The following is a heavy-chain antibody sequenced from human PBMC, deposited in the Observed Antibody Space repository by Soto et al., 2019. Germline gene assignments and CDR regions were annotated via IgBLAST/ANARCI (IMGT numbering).Heavy chain of an antibody. V-gene: IGHV3-33*01. CDR2: IWYDGSNK. J-gene: IGHJ5*02. CDR1: GFTFSSYG. D-gene: IGHD3-22*01. CDR3: AGMYYYDSSGYPNWFDP. Sequence: QVQLVESGGGVVQPGRSLRLSCAASGFTFSSYGMHWVRQAPGKGLEWVAVIWYDGSNKYYADSVKGRFTISRDNSKNTLYLQMTSLRAEDTAVYYCAGMYYYDSSGYPNWFDPWGQGTLVTVSS.